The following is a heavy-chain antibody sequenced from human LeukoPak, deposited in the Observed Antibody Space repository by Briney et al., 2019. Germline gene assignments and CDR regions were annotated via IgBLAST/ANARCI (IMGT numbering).Heavy chain of an antibody. CDR3: ARGYCSSTSCYDSFDY. Sequence: PSETLSLTCAVYGGSFSGYYWSWIRQPPGKGLEWIGEINHSGSTNYNPSLKSRVTISVDTSKNQFSLKLSSVTAADTAVYYCARGYCSSTSCYDSFDYWGQGTLVTVSS. D-gene: IGHD2-2*01. CDR1: GGSFSGYY. V-gene: IGHV4-34*01. CDR2: INHSGST. J-gene: IGHJ4*02.